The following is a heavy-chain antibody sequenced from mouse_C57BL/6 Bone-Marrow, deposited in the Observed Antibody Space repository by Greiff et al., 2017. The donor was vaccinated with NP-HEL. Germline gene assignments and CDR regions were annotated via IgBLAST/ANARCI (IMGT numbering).Heavy chain of an antibody. D-gene: IGHD2-2*01. CDR3: AIYYGYDGAWFAY. J-gene: IGHJ3*01. Sequence: VKLVESGPGLVAPSQSLSITCTVSGFSLTSYGVDWVRQSPGKGLEWLGVIWGVGSTNYNSALKPRLSISKDNSKSQVFLKMNSLQTDDTAMYYCAIYYGYDGAWFAYWGQGTLVTVSA. CDR2: IWGVGST. CDR1: GFSLTSYG. V-gene: IGHV2-6*01.